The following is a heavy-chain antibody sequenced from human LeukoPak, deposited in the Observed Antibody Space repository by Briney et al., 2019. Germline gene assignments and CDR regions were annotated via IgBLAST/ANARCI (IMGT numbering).Heavy chain of an antibody. V-gene: IGHV3-7*01. CDR1: GFTFSSYW. J-gene: IGHJ4*02. Sequence: GGSLRLSCAASGFTFSSYWMSWVRQAPGKGLEWVANIKQDGSEKYYVDSVKGRFTISRDNAKNSLYLQMNSLRAEDTAVYYCAKPLLWFGELLFYWGQGTLVTVSS. CDR2: IKQDGSEK. CDR3: AKPLLWFGELLFY. D-gene: IGHD3-10*01.